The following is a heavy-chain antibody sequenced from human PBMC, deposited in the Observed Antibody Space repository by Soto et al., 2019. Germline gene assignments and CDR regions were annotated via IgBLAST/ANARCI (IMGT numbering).Heavy chain of an antibody. Sequence: SETLSLTCTISGGSISNTDHFWGWLRQSPGKGLEWIGSIYYTGTTYYNPSLGSRVTISVDTSKNQFSLRLGSVTGTDTAIYFCARKVIQDILAPPCLPDHCGLGSVVPVSS. CDR3: ARKVIQDILAPPCLPDH. CDR1: GGSISNTDHF. V-gene: IGHV4-39*01. CDR2: IYYTGTT. D-gene: IGHD3-9*01. J-gene: IGHJ4*02.